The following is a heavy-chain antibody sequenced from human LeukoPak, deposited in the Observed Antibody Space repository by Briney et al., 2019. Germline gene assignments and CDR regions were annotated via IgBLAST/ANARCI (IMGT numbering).Heavy chain of an antibody. CDR1: GFTFSSYA. Sequence: PGGSLRLSCVGSGFTFSSYAMSWVRQAPGKGLEWVSGISASGGSTDYADSVTGRFTISRDYSKNTLYLQMNSLRAEDTAIYYCARDTGSGYDYFSYYFDFWGQGTLVTVSS. J-gene: IGHJ4*02. CDR3: ARDTGSGYDYFSYYFDF. V-gene: IGHV3-23*01. CDR2: ISASGGST. D-gene: IGHD5-12*01.